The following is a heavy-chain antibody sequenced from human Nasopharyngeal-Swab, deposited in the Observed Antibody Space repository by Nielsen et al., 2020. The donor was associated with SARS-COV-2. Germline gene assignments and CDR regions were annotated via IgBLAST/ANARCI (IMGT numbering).Heavy chain of an antibody. J-gene: IGHJ6*02. Sequence: GESLKISCAASGFTFSNYSMNWVRQAPGKGLEWVSSISSSTSYIYYADSVKGRFTISRDNAKNSLYQQMNSLRAEDTAVYYCARDGFGESPYYYYYGMDVWGQGTTVTVSS. CDR3: ARDGFGESPYYYYYGMDV. CDR2: ISSSTSYI. V-gene: IGHV3-21*01. D-gene: IGHD3-10*01. CDR1: GFTFSNYS.